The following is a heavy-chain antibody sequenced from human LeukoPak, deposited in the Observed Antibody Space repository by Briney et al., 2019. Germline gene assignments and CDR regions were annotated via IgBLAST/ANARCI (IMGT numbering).Heavy chain of an antibody. Sequence: ASVKVSCKASGGTFSSYAISWVRQAPGQGLEWMGRIIPILGIANYAQKFQGRVTITADKSTSTAYMELSSLRSEDTAVYYCAKRFYYYDGSGLDYWGQGTLVTVSS. V-gene: IGHV1-69*04. J-gene: IGHJ4*02. CDR1: GGTFSSYA. CDR3: AKRFYYYDGSGLDY. D-gene: IGHD3-22*01. CDR2: IIPILGIA.